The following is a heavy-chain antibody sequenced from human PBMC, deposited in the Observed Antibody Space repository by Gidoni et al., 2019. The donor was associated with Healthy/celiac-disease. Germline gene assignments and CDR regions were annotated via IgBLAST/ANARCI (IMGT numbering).Heavy chain of an antibody. J-gene: IGHJ6*02. CDR1: GFTFSSYS. V-gene: IGHV3-21*01. D-gene: IGHD3-10*01. Sequence: EVQLVESGGGLVKPGGSLRLYCAASGFTFSSYSMNWVRQAPGKGLEWVSSISSSSSDIYYADSVKGRFTISRDNAKNSLYLQMNSLRAEDTAVYYCARDLTVVRGVLREYYYYYGMDVWGQGTTVTVSS. CDR2: ISSSSSDI. CDR3: ARDLTVVRGVLREYYYYYGMDV.